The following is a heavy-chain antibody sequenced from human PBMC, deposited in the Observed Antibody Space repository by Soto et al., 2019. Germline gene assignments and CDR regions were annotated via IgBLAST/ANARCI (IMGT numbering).Heavy chain of an antibody. J-gene: IGHJ4*02. CDR2: ISSSGSTI. Sequence: EVQLVESGGGLVQPGGSLRLSCAASGFTFSSYEMNWVRQAPGKGLEWVSYISSSGSTIYYADSVKGRFTISRDNAKNSLYLQMNSLRAEDTTVYYCAGGYNYFDYWGQGTLVTVSS. D-gene: IGHD5-12*01. CDR3: AGGYNYFDY. CDR1: GFTFSSYE. V-gene: IGHV3-48*03.